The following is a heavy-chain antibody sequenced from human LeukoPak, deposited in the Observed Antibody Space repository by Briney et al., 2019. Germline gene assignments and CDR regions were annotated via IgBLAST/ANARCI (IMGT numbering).Heavy chain of an antibody. Sequence: SVKVSCKASGGTFSSYAISWVRQAPGQGLEWMGGITPIFGTANYAQKFQGRVTITADKSTSTAYMELSSLRSEDTAVYYCARGYPPYYYDSSGSHAFDIWGQGTMVTVSS. D-gene: IGHD3-22*01. V-gene: IGHV1-69*06. CDR1: GGTFSSYA. CDR2: ITPIFGTA. J-gene: IGHJ3*02. CDR3: ARGYPPYYYDSSGSHAFDI.